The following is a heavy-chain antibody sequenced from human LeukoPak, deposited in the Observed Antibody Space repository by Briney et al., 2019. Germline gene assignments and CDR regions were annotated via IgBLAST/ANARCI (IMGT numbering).Heavy chain of an antibody. CDR1: GGSISSYY. D-gene: IGHD6-6*01. CDR3: ARLVIAARIFDY. CDR2: IYYSGST. J-gene: IGHJ4*02. V-gene: IGHV4-59*12. Sequence: SETLSLTCTVSGGSISSYYWSWIRQPPGKGLEWIGYIYYSGSTNYNPSLKSRVTISVDTSKNQFSLKLSSVTAADTAVYYCARLVIAARIFDYWGQGTLVTVSS.